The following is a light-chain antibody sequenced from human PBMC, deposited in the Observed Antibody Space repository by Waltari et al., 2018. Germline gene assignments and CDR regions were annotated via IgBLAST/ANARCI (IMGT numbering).Light chain of an antibody. CDR2: EVS. V-gene: IGLV2-8*01. Sequence: QSALTQSPSASGSPGQSVTISCTGTGSGGSVSWYHQLPGKAPKLLIYEVSKRPSGVPDRFSGSKSGNTASLTVSGLQAEDEGDYYCSSDAVSNNFYDFGSGTKVTVL. J-gene: IGLJ1*01. CDR3: SSDAVSNNFYD. CDR1: GSGGS.